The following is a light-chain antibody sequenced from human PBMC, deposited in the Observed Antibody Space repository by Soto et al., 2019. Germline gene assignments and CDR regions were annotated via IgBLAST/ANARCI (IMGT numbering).Light chain of an antibody. CDR1: QSVGSN. CDR3: QQSNNWPKT. J-gene: IGKJ1*01. V-gene: IGKV3-15*01. CDR2: DAS. Sequence: EIVMTQSPDTLSVSPGETATISCRASQSVGSNLAWYQQKPGQAPRLLISDASTRAAGLPARFSGSGSGTEFTLTITSLQSEDFAVYYCQQSNNWPKTFGQGTKVDI.